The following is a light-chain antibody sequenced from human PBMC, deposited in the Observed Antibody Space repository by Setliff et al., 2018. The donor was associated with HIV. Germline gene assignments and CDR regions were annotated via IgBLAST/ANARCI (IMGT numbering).Light chain of an antibody. CDR3: QSYDSSLSAV. CDR1: SSNIGARYD. J-gene: IGLJ1*01. V-gene: IGLV1-40*01. Sequence: RGAISCTGTSSNIGARYDVHWYQHLPGTAPKLLIYGNNNRPSGVPDRFSGSTSGTSASLAITGLQAEDEADYYCQSYDSSLSAVFGTGTKGTVL. CDR2: GNN.